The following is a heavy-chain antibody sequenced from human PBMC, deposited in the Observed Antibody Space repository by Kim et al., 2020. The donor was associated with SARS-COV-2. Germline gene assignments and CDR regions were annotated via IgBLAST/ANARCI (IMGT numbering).Heavy chain of an antibody. CDR1: GGSISSSSYY. Sequence: SETLSLTFTVSGGSISSSSYYWGWIRQPPGKGLEWIGSIYYSGSTYYNPSLKSRVTISVDTSKNQFSLKLSSVTAADTAVYYCANSRWWLSGLPRGYWGQGTLVTVSS. D-gene: IGHD3-22*01. CDR2: IYYSGST. V-gene: IGHV4-39*01. CDR3: ANSRWWLSGLPRGY. J-gene: IGHJ4*02.